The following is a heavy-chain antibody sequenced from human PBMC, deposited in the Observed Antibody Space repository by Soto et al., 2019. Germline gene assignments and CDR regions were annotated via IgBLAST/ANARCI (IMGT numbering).Heavy chain of an antibody. D-gene: IGHD5-18*01. CDR1: GFTVSSNY. J-gene: IGHJ6*02. V-gene: IGHV3-53*01. CDR2: IYSGGST. Sequence: PGGSLRLSCAASGFTVSSNYMSWVRQAPGKGLEWVSVIYSGGSTYYADSVKGRFTISRDNSKNTLYLQMNSLRAEDTAVYYCARDHVDTAMGWGMGGGNYYYYGMDVWGQGTTVTVSS. CDR3: ARDHVDTAMGWGMGGGNYYYYGMDV.